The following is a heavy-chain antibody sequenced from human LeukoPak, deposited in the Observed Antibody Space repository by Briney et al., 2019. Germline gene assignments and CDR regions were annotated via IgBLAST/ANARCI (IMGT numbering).Heavy chain of an antibody. D-gene: IGHD3-22*01. CDR3: SGYYPSGRYMDV. Sequence: GGSLRLSCVASGFTFGSYAMSWVRQAPGKGLEWVSSISDSGSDTSSADSVKGRFTISRDNAKNSLYLQMNSLRAEDTAVYYCSGYYPSGRYMDVWGKGTTVTVSS. J-gene: IGHJ6*03. V-gene: IGHV3-23*01. CDR2: ISDSGSDT. CDR1: GFTFGSYA.